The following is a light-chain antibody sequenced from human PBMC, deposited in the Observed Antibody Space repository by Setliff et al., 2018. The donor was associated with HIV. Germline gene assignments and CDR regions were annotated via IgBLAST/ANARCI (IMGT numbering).Light chain of an antibody. Sequence: QSVLTQPASVSGSPAQSITISCTGSSSDIGDYESVSWYQQHPGEVPKLIIYDVTKRPSGTSNRFSASKSGNTASLTISGLQAEDEARYYCSSYAGSDTWRFGGGTRSPS. V-gene: IGLV2-23*02. J-gene: IGLJ2*01. CDR1: SSDIGDYES. CDR2: DVT. CDR3: SSYAGSDTWR.